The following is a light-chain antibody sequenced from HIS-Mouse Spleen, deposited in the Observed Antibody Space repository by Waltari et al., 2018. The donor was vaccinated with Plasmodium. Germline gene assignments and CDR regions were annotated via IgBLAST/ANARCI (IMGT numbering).Light chain of an antibody. Sequence: DIQMTQSPSTLSASEGDRVTITRRASQSISSRLAWYQQKPGKAPKLLIYKASSLESGVPSRFSGSGSGTEFTLTISSLQPDDFATYYCQQYNSYSWTFGQGTKVEIK. J-gene: IGKJ1*01. CDR1: QSISSR. CDR3: QQYNSYSWT. V-gene: IGKV1-5*03. CDR2: KAS.